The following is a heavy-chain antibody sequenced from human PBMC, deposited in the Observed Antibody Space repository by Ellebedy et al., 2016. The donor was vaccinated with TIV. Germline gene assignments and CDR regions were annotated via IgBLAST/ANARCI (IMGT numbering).Heavy chain of an antibody. V-gene: IGHV3-7*01. CDR1: GFSFRSYW. D-gene: IGHD4-17*01. CDR2: IKQDGREK. Sequence: GESLKISCAASGFSFRSYWMSWVRQAPGKGLEWVANIKQDGREKYHVDSVRGRFTISRDNARNALYLQMNSLTVEDTAVYYCVTDGSYGDYLSPTHAFVFWGQGTMVAVSS. J-gene: IGHJ3*01. CDR3: VTDGSYGDYLSPTHAFVF.